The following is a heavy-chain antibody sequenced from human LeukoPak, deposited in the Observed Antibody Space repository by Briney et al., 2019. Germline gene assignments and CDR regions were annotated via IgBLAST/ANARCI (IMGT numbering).Heavy chain of an antibody. J-gene: IGHJ4*02. CDR1: GYTFTSYY. Sequence: ASVKVSCKASGYTFTSYYMHWVRQAPGQGLEWMGIINPSGGSTSYAQKFQGRVTMTRDTSTSTVYMELSSPRSEDTAVYYCARDSYYDYVWGSYRYDWYFDYWGQGTLVTVSS. D-gene: IGHD3-16*02. CDR3: ARDSYYDYVWGSYRYDWYFDY. V-gene: IGHV1-46*03. CDR2: INPSGGST.